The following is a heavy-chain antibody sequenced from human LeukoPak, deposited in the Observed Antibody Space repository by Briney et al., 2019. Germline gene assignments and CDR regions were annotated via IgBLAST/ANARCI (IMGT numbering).Heavy chain of an antibody. CDR1: GFSFSSYA. J-gene: IGHJ4*02. CDR2: ITSSSDI. CDR3: ARQFGGSYGY. D-gene: IGHD1-26*01. Sequence: GGSLRLSCAASGFSFSSYAMNWVRQAPGKGLEWVSSITSSSDIYYADSVKGRFTISRDNAKNSLYLEMNSLGAEDTAVYYCARQFGGSYGYWGEGTLVTVSS. V-gene: IGHV3-21*01.